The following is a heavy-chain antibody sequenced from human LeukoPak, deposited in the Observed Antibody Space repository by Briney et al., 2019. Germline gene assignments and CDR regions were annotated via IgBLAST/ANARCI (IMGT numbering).Heavy chain of an antibody. CDR3: ARPLSTYYYDSSGSLDAFDI. J-gene: IGHJ3*02. V-gene: IGHV4-34*01. D-gene: IGHD3-22*01. CDR2: INHSGST. CDR1: GGSFSGYY. Sequence: PSETLSLTCAVYGGSFSGYYWSWIRQPPGKGLEWIGEINHSGSTNYNPSLKSRVTISVDTSKNQLSLKLSSVTAADTAVYYCARPLSTYYYDSSGSLDAFDIWGQGTMVTVSS.